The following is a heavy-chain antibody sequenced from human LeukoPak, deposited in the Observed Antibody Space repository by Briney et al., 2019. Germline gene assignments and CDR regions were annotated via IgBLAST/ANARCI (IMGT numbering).Heavy chain of an antibody. J-gene: IGHJ6*02. V-gene: IGHV3-74*01. Sequence: GGSLRLSCAASGFTFTTYWMHWVRQAPGKGLVWVSHINSDGSVTSYADSVKGRFTISRDNAKNTLYLQMNSLRAEDTAVYYCARDAVDTANAVWGQGTTVTVSS. CDR2: INSDGSVT. CDR3: ARDAVDTANAV. CDR1: GFTFTTYW. D-gene: IGHD5-18*01.